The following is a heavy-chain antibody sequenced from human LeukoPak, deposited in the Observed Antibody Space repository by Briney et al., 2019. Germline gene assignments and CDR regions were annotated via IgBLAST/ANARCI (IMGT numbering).Heavy chain of an antibody. Sequence: SLRLSCAASGFTFDDYAMYWVRQAPGKGLEWVSGISWNSGSIGYADSVKGRFTISRDNAKNSLYLQMNSLRAEDTALYYCAKDITAMVTPLFDYWGQGTLVTVSS. CDR1: GFTFDDYA. D-gene: IGHD5-18*01. CDR3: AKDITAMVTPLFDY. CDR2: ISWNSGSI. V-gene: IGHV3-9*01. J-gene: IGHJ4*02.